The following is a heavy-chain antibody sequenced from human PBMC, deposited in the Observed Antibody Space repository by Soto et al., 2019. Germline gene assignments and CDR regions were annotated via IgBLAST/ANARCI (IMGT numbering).Heavy chain of an antibody. J-gene: IGHJ3*02. V-gene: IGHV1-46*03. Sequence: ASVKVSCKASGYTFTSYYMHWVRQAPGQGLEWMGIINPSGGSTSYAQKFQGRVTMTRDTSTSTVYMELSSLRSEDTAVYYCAAGYYDSSGYYFGDAFDIWGQGTMVTVSS. CDR2: INPSGGST. CDR1: GYTFTSYY. CDR3: AAGYYDSSGYYFGDAFDI. D-gene: IGHD3-22*01.